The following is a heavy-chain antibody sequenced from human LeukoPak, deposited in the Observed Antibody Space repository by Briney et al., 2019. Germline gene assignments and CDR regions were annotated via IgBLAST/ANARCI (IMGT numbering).Heavy chain of an antibody. V-gene: IGHV3-30*04. CDR2: ISCDGSNK. J-gene: IGHJ4*02. D-gene: IGHD1-26*01. Sequence: PGRSLRLSCAASGFTFNFFTMHWVRQAPGKGLEWVAVISCDGSNKYYADSVKGRFTISRDNSKNTLYLQMNSLRAEDTAVYYCAKDRRGSYYGSDYWGQGTLVTVSS. CDR1: GFTFNFFT. CDR3: AKDRRGSYYGSDY.